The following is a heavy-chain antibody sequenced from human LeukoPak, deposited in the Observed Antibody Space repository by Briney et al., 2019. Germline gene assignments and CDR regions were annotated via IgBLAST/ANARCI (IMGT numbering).Heavy chain of an antibody. CDR2: IDWDDDQ. CDR1: GFSLSTHAMC. J-gene: IGHJ4*02. V-gene: IGHV2-70*11. Sequence: QTLTLTCTFSGFSLSTHAMCVSWIPQPPGKALEWLARIDWDDDQYYSTSLKTRLTISKDTSKNQVVLTMTNMDPVDTATYYCARIRVAGRGYYFDYWGQGTLVTVSS. D-gene: IGHD6-19*01. CDR3: ARIRVAGRGYYFDY.